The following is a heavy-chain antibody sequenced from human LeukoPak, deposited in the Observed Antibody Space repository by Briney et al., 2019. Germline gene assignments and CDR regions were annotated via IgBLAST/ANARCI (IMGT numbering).Heavy chain of an antibody. J-gene: IGHJ3*02. CDR1: GFTFSSFW. V-gene: IGHV3-74*01. CDR3: GRVGAATYAFDI. Sequence: GGSLRLSCAASGFTFSSFWMHWVRQAPGNGLVWVSRIKSDGRSTSYADSVTGRFNISRDNAKNKLYLQMNSLRAEDTAVYYCGRVGAATYAFDIWGQGTMVTVSS. CDR2: IKSDGRST. D-gene: IGHD3-16*01.